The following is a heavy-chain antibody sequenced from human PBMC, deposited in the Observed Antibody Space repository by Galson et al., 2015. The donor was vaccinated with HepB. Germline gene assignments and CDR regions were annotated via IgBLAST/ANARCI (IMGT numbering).Heavy chain of an antibody. CDR1: GDSVSSNSAG. CDR3: AGGGLVRGLKGWFDP. D-gene: IGHD3-10*01. J-gene: IGHJ5*02. Sequence: CAISGDSVSSNSAGWNWIRQSPSRGLEWLGRAYYRPKWYIDYAESMKSRITINPDTSKNQFSLQLNAVTPEDTAVYYCAGGGLVRGLKGWFDPWGQGTLVTVSS. CDR2: AYYRPKWYI. V-gene: IGHV6-1*01.